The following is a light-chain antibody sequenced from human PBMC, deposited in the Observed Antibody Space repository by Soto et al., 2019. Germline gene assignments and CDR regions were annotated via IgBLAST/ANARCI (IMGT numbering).Light chain of an antibody. V-gene: IGLV2-18*02. Sequence: QSALTQPPSVSGSPGQSVTISCTGTSSDIGSYNHVSWYQQPPGTAPKLMIYEVSNRPSGVPDRFSGSKSGNTASLTISGLQAEDGADYYCCSYTSSTHNVFGTGTKVTVL. CDR2: EVS. CDR3: CSYTSSTHNV. CDR1: SSDIGSYNH. J-gene: IGLJ1*01.